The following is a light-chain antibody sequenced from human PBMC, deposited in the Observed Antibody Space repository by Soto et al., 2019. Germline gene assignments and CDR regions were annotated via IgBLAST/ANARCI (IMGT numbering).Light chain of an antibody. CDR1: ALPKQY. J-gene: IGLJ2*01. Sequence: VLTQPPSVSVSPGQTARITCSGDALPKQYSYWYQQRPGQAPVLVIYKDNERSSGIPERFSGSSSGTTATLTISGVQAEDEADYHCQSADSSGIYPVVFGGGTKLTVL. CDR2: KDN. CDR3: QSADSSGIYPVV. V-gene: IGLV3-25*02.